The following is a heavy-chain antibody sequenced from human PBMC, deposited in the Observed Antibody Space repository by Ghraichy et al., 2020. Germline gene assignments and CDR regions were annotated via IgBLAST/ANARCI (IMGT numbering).Heavy chain of an antibody. CDR3: AKVHSTGWYQVKSGPFDY. CDR2: ISGSGIST. Sequence: GGSLRLSCAVSGFTFSNYAMSWVRQAPGKGLECVSSISGSGISTYYADSVKGRFTISRDNSKNTLYLQMNSLRSEDTAVYYCAKVHSTGWYQVKSGPFDYWGQGILATVYS. J-gene: IGHJ4*02. CDR1: GFTFSNYA. D-gene: IGHD6-19*01. V-gene: IGHV3-23*01.